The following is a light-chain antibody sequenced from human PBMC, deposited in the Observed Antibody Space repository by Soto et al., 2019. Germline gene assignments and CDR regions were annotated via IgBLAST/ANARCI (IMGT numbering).Light chain of an antibody. CDR3: GTWDSSLSAAGWV. Sequence: QAVVTQPPSVSAAPGQKVTISCSGSSSNIGNNYVSWYQQLPGTAPKLLIYENNKRPSGIPDRFSGSKSGTSATLGITGLQTGDEADYYCGTWDSSLSAAGWVFGGGTKLTVL. CDR1: SSNIGNNY. V-gene: IGLV1-51*02. CDR2: ENN. J-gene: IGLJ3*02.